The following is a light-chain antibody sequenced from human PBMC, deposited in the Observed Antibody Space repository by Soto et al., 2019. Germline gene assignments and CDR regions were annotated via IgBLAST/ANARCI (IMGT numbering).Light chain of an antibody. J-gene: IGKJ2*01. V-gene: IGKV3-15*01. CDR2: GAS. CDR3: QQYNNWPPT. Sequence: EIVMTQSPATLSVSPGESATLSCRARQSVSSNLAWYQQKPGQAPRLPIYGASTRATGIPARFSGSGSGTDFTLTISSLQSEDVAVYYCQQYNNWPPTFGQGTKLEIK. CDR1: QSVSSN.